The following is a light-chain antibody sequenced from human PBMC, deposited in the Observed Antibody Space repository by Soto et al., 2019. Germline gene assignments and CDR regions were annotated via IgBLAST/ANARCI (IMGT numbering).Light chain of an antibody. CDR3: ETWDSSLSAAV. V-gene: IGLV1-51*02. CDR1: SPNIGNDY. Sequence: QSVLTQPPSVSAAPGQTVAISCSGSSPNIGNDYVSWYQQLPGTAPKLLIYENNKRPSGIPDRFSGFKSGTSATLGITGLQSGDEADYYCETWDSSLSAAVFGGGTQLTVL. CDR2: ENN. J-gene: IGLJ7*01.